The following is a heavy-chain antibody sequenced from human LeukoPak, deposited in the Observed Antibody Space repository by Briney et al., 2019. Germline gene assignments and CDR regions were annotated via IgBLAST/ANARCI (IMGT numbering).Heavy chain of an antibody. D-gene: IGHD3-22*01. V-gene: IGHV3-30*18. J-gene: IGHJ4*02. CDR1: GFTFSTYG. CDR2: ISYDGSNE. CDR3: AKPYYGSSGYLLHFDY. Sequence: PGGSLRLSCAASGFTFSTYGMHWVRQAPGKGLEWVAVISYDGSNEYYGDSVKGRFTISRDNSKSTLYLQMNSLRAEDTAVYFCAKPYYGSSGYLLHFDYWGQGTLVTVSS.